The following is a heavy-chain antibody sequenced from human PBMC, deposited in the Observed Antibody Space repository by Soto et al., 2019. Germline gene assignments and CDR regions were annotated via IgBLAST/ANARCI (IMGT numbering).Heavy chain of an antibody. CDR2: IYYSGST. J-gene: IGHJ3*02. V-gene: IGHV4-59*01. D-gene: IGHD3-22*01. CDR3: ARGIIDLNYYDSSGDAFDI. CDR1: GGSISSYY. Sequence: SETLSLTCSVSGGSISSYYWSWIRQPPGKGLEWIGYIYYSGSTNYNPSLKSRVTISVDTSKNQFSLQLSSVTAADTAVYYCARGIIDLNYYDSSGDAFDIWGQGTMVTVSS.